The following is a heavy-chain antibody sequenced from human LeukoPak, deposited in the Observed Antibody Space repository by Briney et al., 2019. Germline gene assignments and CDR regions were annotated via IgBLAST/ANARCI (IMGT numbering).Heavy chain of an antibody. V-gene: IGHV3-9*01. Sequence: GRSLRLSCAGSGFTFDDYAMHWVRQTPGKGLEWVSGISWNPGNIGYADSVKGRFTISRDNAKNSLYLQMNSLRAEDTAVYYCAREEELQLWLSQVDYWGQGTLVTVSS. J-gene: IGHJ4*02. CDR3: AREEELQLWLSQVDY. CDR1: GFTFDDYA. CDR2: ISWNPGNI. D-gene: IGHD5-18*01.